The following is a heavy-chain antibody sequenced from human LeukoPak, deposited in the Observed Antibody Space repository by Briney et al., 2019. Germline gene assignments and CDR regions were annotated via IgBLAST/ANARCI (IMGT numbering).Heavy chain of an antibody. J-gene: IGHJ3*02. CDR3: ARDGALDM. CDR2: INPDSGDT. Sequence: ASVKVSCKASGYTLTGYYMHWVRQAPGQGLEWMGWINPDSGDTKYAQKFQGRVTMTRDTSISTAYMGMSRLRSDDTAVYYCARDGALDMWGQGTMVTVSS. CDR1: GYTLTGYY. V-gene: IGHV1-2*02.